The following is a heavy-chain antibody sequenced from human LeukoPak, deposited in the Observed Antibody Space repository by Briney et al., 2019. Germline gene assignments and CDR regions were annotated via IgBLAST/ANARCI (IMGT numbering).Heavy chain of an antibody. V-gene: IGHV3-7*03. CDR1: GFTFSSYW. CDR3: AKTRPLDSSSWSHGDY. D-gene: IGHD6-13*01. J-gene: IGHJ4*02. CDR2: INHNGNVN. Sequence: GGSLRLSCAASGFTFSSYWMNWARQAPGKGLKWVASINHNGNVNYYVDSVKGRFTISRDNSKNTLYLQMNSLRAEDTAVYYCAKTRPLDSSSWSHGDYWGQGTLVTVSS.